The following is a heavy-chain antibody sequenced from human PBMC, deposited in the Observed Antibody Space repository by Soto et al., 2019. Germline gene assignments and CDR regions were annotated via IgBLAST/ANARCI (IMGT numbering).Heavy chain of an antibody. CDR2: INHSGST. CDR3: ARVGPSPDY. J-gene: IGHJ4*02. V-gene: IGHV4-34*01. Sequence: QVQLQQWGAGLLKPSETLSLTCAVYGGSFSGYYWSWIRQPPGKGLEWIGEINHSGSTNYNPSLKXRXTXXVDTSKNQFSLKLSSVTAADTAVYYCARVGPSPDYWGQGTLVTVSS. CDR1: GGSFSGYY.